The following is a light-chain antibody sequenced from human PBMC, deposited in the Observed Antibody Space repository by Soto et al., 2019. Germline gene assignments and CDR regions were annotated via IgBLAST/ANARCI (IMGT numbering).Light chain of an antibody. V-gene: IGKV1D-16*01. CDR3: QQYNSYPLT. CDR1: QGISSW. J-gene: IGKJ4*01. CDR2: DAS. Sequence: DTQMTQSPSSLSASVGDRVTITCRASQGISSWLAWYQQKPEKAPKSLIYDASNLQSGVPSRFSGSGSGTDFTLTISSVQPEDFATYYCQQYNSYPLTFGGGTKVDIK.